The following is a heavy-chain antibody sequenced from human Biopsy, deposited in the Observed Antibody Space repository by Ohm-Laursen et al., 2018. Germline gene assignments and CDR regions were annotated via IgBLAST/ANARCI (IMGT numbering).Heavy chain of an antibody. V-gene: IGHV4-59*11. CDR3: ARGSNDFGGLYFHR. D-gene: IGHD4-23*01. CDR1: GGSFTGHY. CDR2: ISYTGYT. Sequence: SDTLSLTCTVSGGSFTGHYWSWIRQPPGKGLEWIGHISYTGYTSYNASLKSRVTISVDTSRNHFSLRLSSLTAADTAVYYCARGSNDFGGLYFHRWGQGTLLTVSS. J-gene: IGHJ4*02.